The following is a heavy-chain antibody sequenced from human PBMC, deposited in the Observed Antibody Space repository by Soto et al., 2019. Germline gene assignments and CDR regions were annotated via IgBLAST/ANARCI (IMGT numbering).Heavy chain of an antibody. D-gene: IGHD6-6*01. Sequence: GGSLRLSCAASGFTFTTYAMHWVRQAPGKGLEWVAVISYDGSNEYYADSVKGRFTISRDTSKNTLYLQMNSLRAEDTAVYYCAREGPTSSSSEFDYWGPGTLVTVSS. CDR2: ISYDGSNE. CDR3: AREGPTSSSSEFDY. V-gene: IGHV3-30-3*01. CDR1: GFTFTTYA. J-gene: IGHJ4*02.